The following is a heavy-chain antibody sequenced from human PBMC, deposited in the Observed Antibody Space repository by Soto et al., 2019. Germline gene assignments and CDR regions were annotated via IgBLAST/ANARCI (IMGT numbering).Heavy chain of an antibody. Sequence: SETLSLTCTVSGGSVSSGSYYWSWIRQPPGKGLEWIGYIYYSGSTNYNPSLKSRVTISVDTSKNQFSLKLSSVTAADTAVYYCRTGYSSSWYYFDYWGQGTLVTVSS. J-gene: IGHJ4*02. D-gene: IGHD6-13*01. CDR1: GGSVSSGSYY. CDR3: RTGYSSSWYYFDY. CDR2: IYYSGST. V-gene: IGHV4-61*01.